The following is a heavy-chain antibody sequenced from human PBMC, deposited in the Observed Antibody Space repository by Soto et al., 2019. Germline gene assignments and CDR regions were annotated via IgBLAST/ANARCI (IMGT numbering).Heavy chain of an antibody. CDR1: GFIFSDYY. CDR3: AIGWGQIYYFGMDV. D-gene: IGHD1-26*01. J-gene: IGHJ6*02. V-gene: IGHV3-11*01. CDR2: ISGTGDTK. Sequence: QVQLVESGGGLVKPGGSLRVSCVASGFIFSDYYLSWIRQVPGKGLECVAYISGTGDTKYYADSLEGRFTISRDNAKNSLYLQMTSRRVEDTAVYYGAIGWGQIYYFGMDVWGQGTTVTVSS.